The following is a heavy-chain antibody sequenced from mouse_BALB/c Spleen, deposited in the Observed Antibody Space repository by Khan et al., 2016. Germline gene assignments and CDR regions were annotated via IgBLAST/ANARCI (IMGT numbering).Heavy chain of an antibody. CDR1: GYAFTKYL. CDR3: ARGNYNFLFAMDS. Sequence: QVQLQQSGAELVRPGTSVKVSCQASGYAFTKYLIEWVKQRPGQGLEWIGVINPGSGGTNYNEKFKGKATLTADKSSSTAYLQLSSLTSDDSAVYFCARGNYNFLFAMDSWGQGTSVTVSS. CDR2: INPGSGGT. V-gene: IGHV1-54*01. J-gene: IGHJ4*01. D-gene: IGHD2-1*01.